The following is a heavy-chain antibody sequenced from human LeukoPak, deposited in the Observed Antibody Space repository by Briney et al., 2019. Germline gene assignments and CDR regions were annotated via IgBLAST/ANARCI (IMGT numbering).Heavy chain of an antibody. D-gene: IGHD2/OR15-2a*01. CDR1: GGTFSNYA. CDR3: ARESDIVIKPHAQYYSTYGMHV. J-gene: IGHJ6*02. V-gene: IGHV1-69*13. Sequence: SVKVSCKASGGTFSNYAISWVRQAPGQGLEWVGGIIPIFGTSKYAQKFQGRVMITADESTSTAYMELSSLRSEDTAVYYCARESDIVIKPHAQYYSTYGMHVWGQGTTVTVSS. CDR2: IIPIFGTS.